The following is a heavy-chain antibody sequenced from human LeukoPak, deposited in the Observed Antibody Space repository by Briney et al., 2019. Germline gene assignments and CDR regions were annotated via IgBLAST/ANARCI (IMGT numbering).Heavy chain of an antibody. V-gene: IGHV3-30*02. CDR2: IRYDGSNK. D-gene: IGHD6-6*01. J-gene: IGHJ4*02. Sequence: GGSLRLSCAASGFTFSSYGMHWVRQAPGKGPEWVAFIRYDGSNKYYADSVKGRFTISRDNSKNTLYLQMNSLRAEDTAVYYCAKVFVAARPNGGDYWGQGTLVTVSS. CDR3: AKVFVAARPNGGDY. CDR1: GFTFSSYG.